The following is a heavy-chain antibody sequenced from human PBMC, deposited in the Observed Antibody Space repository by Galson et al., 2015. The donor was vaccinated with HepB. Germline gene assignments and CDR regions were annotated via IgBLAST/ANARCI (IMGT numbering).Heavy chain of an antibody. D-gene: IGHD3-3*01. CDR3: VKSEVYFNIWNGHTYFVY. Sequence: SLRLSCATSGFTFRNCGMHWVRQAPGKGLEWVAVISYDGDVKYHGESVKGRFTISRDNSKNTLYLQMNSLKAEDTAVYYCVKSEVYFNIWNGHTYFVYWGLGTLVTVSS. V-gene: IGHV3-33*03. J-gene: IGHJ4*02. CDR1: GFTFRNCG. CDR2: ISYDGDVK.